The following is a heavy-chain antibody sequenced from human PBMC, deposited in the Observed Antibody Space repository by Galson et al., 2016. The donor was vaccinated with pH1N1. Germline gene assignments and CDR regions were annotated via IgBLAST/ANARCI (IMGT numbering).Heavy chain of an antibody. CDR3: AKEIQRGSYGMDV. V-gene: IGHV3-43*01. D-gene: IGHD3-16*01. CDR1: GFTFHDYT. Sequence: SLRLSCAASGFTFHDYTMHWVRQTPGKGLEWVSLVSWEGGSTYYADYVKGRFTVSRDNSKNSLYLQMNGLRSEDTALYYCAKEIQRGSYGMDVWGRGTTVTVSS. CDR2: VSWEGGST. J-gene: IGHJ6*02.